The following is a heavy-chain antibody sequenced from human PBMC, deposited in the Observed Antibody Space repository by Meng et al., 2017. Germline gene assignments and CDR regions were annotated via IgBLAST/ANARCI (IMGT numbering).Heavy chain of an antibody. CDR3: ARVVAATTLFLDY. CDR2: IYHSGST. D-gene: IGHD2-15*01. Sequence: GPLPASGPGLVKPSRTLSPTCPCSGASVSSSNGWSCVRQPPGKGLEWIGEIYHSGSTNYNPSLKSRVTISVDKSKNQFSLKLSSVTAADTAVYYCARVVAATTLFLDYWGQGTLVTVSS. CDR1: GASVSSSNG. J-gene: IGHJ4*02. V-gene: IGHV4-4*02.